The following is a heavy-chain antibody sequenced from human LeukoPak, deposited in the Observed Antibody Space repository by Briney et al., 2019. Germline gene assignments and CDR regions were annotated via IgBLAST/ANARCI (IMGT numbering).Heavy chain of an antibody. Sequence: GASVKVSCKASGGTFSSYAISWVRQAPGQGLEWMGWINPNSGGTNYAQKFQGRVTMTRDTSISTAYMELSRLRSDDTAVYYCARDFPAYSSSWYSPNYYYYYYMDVWGKGTTVTISS. CDR1: GGTFSSYA. CDR2: INPNSGGT. D-gene: IGHD6-13*01. J-gene: IGHJ6*03. V-gene: IGHV1-2*02. CDR3: ARDFPAYSSSWYSPNYYYYYYMDV.